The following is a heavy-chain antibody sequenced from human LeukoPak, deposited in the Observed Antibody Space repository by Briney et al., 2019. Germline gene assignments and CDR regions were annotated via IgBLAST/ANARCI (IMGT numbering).Heavy chain of an antibody. CDR2: ISNEGSNK. Sequence: PGGSLRLSCAASGFTFSSFAMHWVRQAPGKGLEWVALISNEGSNKHYAASVKGRFTISRDNSRNTLYLQMDSLRAEDTAVYHCAKSKLSAHDSGAYYYPVGYWGLGTLVTVSS. D-gene: IGHD3-22*01. CDR3: AKSKLSAHDSGAYYYPVGY. J-gene: IGHJ4*02. V-gene: IGHV3-30*18. CDR1: GFTFSSFA.